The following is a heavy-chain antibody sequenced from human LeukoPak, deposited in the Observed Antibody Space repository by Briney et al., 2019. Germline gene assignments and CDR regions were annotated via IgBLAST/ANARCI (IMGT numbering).Heavy chain of an antibody. V-gene: IGHV1-46*01. J-gene: IGHJ4*02. Sequence: ASVKVSCKASGYTFTSYYMHWVRPAPGQGLEWMGIINPSGGSTSYAQKFQGRVTMTRDTSTSTVYMELSSLRSEDTAVYYCARSGRRLLWFGELFPGGEIDYWGQGTLVTVSS. CDR1: GYTFTSYY. D-gene: IGHD3-10*01. CDR2: INPSGGST. CDR3: ARSGRRLLWFGELFPGGEIDY.